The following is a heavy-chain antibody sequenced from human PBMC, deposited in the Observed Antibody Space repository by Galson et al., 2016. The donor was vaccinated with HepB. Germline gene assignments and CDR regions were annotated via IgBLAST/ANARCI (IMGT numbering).Heavy chain of an antibody. Sequence: SLRLSCAASGITVSSYWMSWVRQVPGRGLEWLANINLDGSEKYYVDSVKGRFTISRDNAKNSVYLQMNSLRPEDTAVYYCVRVKADYDFWSGYQAGWFDPWGQGTLVAVSS. CDR1: GITVSSYW. V-gene: IGHV3-7*01. CDR2: INLDGSEK. D-gene: IGHD3-3*01. CDR3: VRVKADYDFWSGYQAGWFDP. J-gene: IGHJ5*02.